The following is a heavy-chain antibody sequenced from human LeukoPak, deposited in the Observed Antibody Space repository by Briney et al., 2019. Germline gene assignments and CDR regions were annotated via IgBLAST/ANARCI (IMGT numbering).Heavy chain of an antibody. CDR2: INQDGSVK. V-gene: IGHV3-7*01. CDR3: AKLLGDVTTFDY. Sequence: PGGSLRLPCAGSGFTFSRSWMTWVRQAPGKGLEWVASINQDGSVKHYMDSVKGRFTISRDNAENSLHLQMHSLRAEDTAVYYCAKLLGDVTTFDYWGQGTLVTVSS. D-gene: IGHD3-16*01. J-gene: IGHJ4*02. CDR1: GFTFSRSW.